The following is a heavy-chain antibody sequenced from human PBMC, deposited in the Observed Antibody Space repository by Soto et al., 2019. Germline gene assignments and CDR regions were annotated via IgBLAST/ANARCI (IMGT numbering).Heavy chain of an antibody. V-gene: IGHV3-7*04. D-gene: IGHD6-13*01. Sequence: GGSLRLSCAASGFTFSSHWMSWVRQAPGKGLEWVANIKPDGSEKWYVDSVKGRFTVSRDNAKNSLYLQMNSLRAEDTAVYYCARAGGSTSYSGAYFDYWGQGALVTVSS. J-gene: IGHJ4*02. CDR1: GFTFSSHW. CDR3: ARAGGSTSYSGAYFDY. CDR2: IKPDGSEK.